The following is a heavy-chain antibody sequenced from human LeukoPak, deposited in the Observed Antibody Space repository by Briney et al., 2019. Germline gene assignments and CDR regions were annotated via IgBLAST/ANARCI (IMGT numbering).Heavy chain of an antibody. Sequence: ASVKVSCKASGYTFTSYYMHWVRQAPGQGLEWMGIINPSGGSTSYAQKLQGRVTMTRDTSTSTVYMELSSLRSEDTAVYYCARDVVVVAATPGRYFDYWGQGTLVTVSS. D-gene: IGHD2-15*01. J-gene: IGHJ4*02. CDR1: GYTFTSYY. CDR2: INPSGGST. CDR3: ARDVVVVAATPGRYFDY. V-gene: IGHV1-46*01.